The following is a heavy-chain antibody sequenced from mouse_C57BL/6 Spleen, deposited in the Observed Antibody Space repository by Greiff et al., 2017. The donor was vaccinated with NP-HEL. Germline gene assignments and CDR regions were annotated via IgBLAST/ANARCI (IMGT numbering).Heavy chain of an antibody. CDR1: GYTFTSYW. CDR2: IDPSDSYT. CDR3: ARSDTTVKDY. D-gene: IGHD1-1*01. Sequence: QVQLQQPGAELVRPGTSVKLSCKASGYTFTSYWMHWVKQRPGQGLEWIGVIDPSDSYTNYNQKFKGKATLTVDTSSSTAYMQLSSLTSEDSAVYYCARSDTTVKDYWGQGTTLTVSS. V-gene: IGHV1-59*01. J-gene: IGHJ2*01.